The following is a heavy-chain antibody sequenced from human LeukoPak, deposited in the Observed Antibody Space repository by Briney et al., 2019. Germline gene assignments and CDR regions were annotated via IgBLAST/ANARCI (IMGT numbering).Heavy chain of an antibody. CDR1: GGSFSRYY. D-gene: IGHD6-6*01. Sequence: SETLSLTCAVYGGSFSRYYWSWIRQPPGKGLEWIGYIYYSGSTNYNPSLKSRVTISVGTSKNQFSLKLSSVTAADTAVYYCARGIAARPGNWFDPWGQGTLVTVSS. J-gene: IGHJ5*02. V-gene: IGHV4-59*01. CDR3: ARGIAARPGNWFDP. CDR2: IYYSGST.